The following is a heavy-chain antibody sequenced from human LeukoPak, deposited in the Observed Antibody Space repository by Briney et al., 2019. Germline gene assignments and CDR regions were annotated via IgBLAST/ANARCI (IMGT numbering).Heavy chain of an antibody. D-gene: IGHD5-18*01. Sequence: SETLSLTCAVYGGSFSGYYWSWIRQPPGKGLEWIGEINHSGSTNYNPSLKSRVTISVDTSKNQFSLKLSSVTAADTAVYYCARELQFGYSYGYLAGAFDIWGQGTMVTVSS. V-gene: IGHV4-34*01. CDR3: ARELQFGYSYGYLAGAFDI. CDR2: INHSGST. CDR1: GGSFSGYY. J-gene: IGHJ3*02.